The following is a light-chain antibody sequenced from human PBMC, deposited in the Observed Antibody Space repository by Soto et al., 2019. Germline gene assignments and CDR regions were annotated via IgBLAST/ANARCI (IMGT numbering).Light chain of an antibody. V-gene: IGKV3-20*01. CDR1: QSVSSSY. CDR2: GAS. J-gene: IGKJ3*01. Sequence: IVLAQSPGTLSLSPGERATLSWRASQSVSSSYLAWYQQKPGQAPRLLIHGASSRATGIPDRFSGSGSGTDFTLTISRLEPEDFAVYYCQQYGSSIFTFGPGTKVDIK. CDR3: QQYGSSIFT.